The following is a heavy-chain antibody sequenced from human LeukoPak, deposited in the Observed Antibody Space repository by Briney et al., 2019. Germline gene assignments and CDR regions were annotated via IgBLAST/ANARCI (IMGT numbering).Heavy chain of an antibody. CDR1: GFTVSSNY. Sequence: GGSLRLSCAASGFTVSSNYMSWVRQAPGKGLEWVSVIYSGGSTYYADSVKGRFTISRDNSKNTLYLQMNSLRAEDTAVYYCAKAPGRSGYFPHYYYYMDVWGKGTTVTVSS. CDR2: IYSGGST. V-gene: IGHV3-66*01. D-gene: IGHD3-3*01. J-gene: IGHJ6*03. CDR3: AKAPGRSGYFPHYYYYMDV.